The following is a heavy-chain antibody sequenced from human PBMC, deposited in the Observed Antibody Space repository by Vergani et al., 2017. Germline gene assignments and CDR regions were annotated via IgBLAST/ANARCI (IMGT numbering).Heavy chain of an antibody. D-gene: IGHD6-19*01. CDR1: GGSISSYY. CDR2: IYYSGST. CDR3: ARVALRPVAAPQGP. V-gene: IGHV4-39*07. J-gene: IGHJ5*02. Sequence: QVQLQESGPGLVKPSETLSLTCTVSGGSISSYYWGWIRQPPGKGLEWIGSIYYSGSTYYNPSLKSRVTISVDTSKNQFSLKLSSVTAADTAVYYCARVALRPVAAPQGPWGQGTLVTVSS.